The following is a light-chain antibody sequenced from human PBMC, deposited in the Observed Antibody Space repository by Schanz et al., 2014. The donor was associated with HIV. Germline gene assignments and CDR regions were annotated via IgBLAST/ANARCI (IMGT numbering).Light chain of an antibody. CDR2: DSS. CDR3: QQYKDWLT. V-gene: IGKV3-15*01. CDR1: QDISSD. Sequence: EIVVTQSPATLSVSPGEGATLSCRASQDISSDLAWYHQKPGQAPKLLIYDSSTRATGVPARFSGSRSGTEFTLTISSLQSEDFAVYYCQQYKDWLTFGQGTRLEIK. J-gene: IGKJ5*01.